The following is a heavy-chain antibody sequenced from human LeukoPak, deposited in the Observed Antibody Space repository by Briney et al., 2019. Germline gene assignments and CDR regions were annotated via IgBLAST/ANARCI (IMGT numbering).Heavy chain of an antibody. CDR2: IIPIFGTA. J-gene: IGHJ6*03. V-gene: IGHV1-69*06. D-gene: IGHD6-6*01. Sequence: GASVKVSRKASGGTFSSYAISWVRQAPGQGLEWMGGIIPIFGTANYAQKFQGRVTITADKSTSTAYMELSSLRSEDTAVYYCARDGAARGYYMDVWGKGTTVTVSS. CDR3: ARDGAARGYYMDV. CDR1: GGTFSSYA.